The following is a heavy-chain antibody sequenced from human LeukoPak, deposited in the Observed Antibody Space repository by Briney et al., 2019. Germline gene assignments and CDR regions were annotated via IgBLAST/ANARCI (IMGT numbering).Heavy chain of an antibody. CDR3: ARGEPAAAGKSFDY. J-gene: IGHJ4*02. D-gene: IGHD6-13*01. V-gene: IGHV3-48*02. CDR1: GFTFSSYS. CDR2: ISSSSSTI. Sequence: GGSLRLSCAASGFTFSSYSMNWVRQAPGKGLEWVSYISSSSSTIYYADSVKGRFTISRDNAKNSLYLQMNSLRDEDTAVYYCARGEPAAAGKSFDYWGQGTLVTVSS.